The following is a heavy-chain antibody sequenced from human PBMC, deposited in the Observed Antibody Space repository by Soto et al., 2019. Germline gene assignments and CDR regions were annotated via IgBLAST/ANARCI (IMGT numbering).Heavy chain of an antibody. CDR2: IDWNSGNI. Sequence: EVQLVESGGGLVQPGRSLRLSCAVSGLTFDDYAMHWVRQAPGKGLEWVSSIDWNSGNIGYVDSVRGRFTISRDNAKNSLYLQINSLRAEDTALYYCAKGIDYTSSGDAFDIWGQGTMVIVSS. V-gene: IGHV3-9*01. J-gene: IGHJ3*02. D-gene: IGHD6-6*01. CDR1: GLTFDDYA. CDR3: AKGIDYTSSGDAFDI.